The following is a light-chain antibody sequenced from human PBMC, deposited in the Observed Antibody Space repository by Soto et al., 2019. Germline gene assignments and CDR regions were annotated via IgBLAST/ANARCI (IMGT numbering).Light chain of an antibody. V-gene: IGKV1-39*01. CDR3: QQSYGSPRT. J-gene: IGKJ2*02. Sequence: EIQMTQSPSSMSASVGDRVTISCRASRTISSYLIWYQQKPGKAPQLLIYGASTLQSGVSSRFSGSGFGTDFTLTITNLQPEDFATYYCQQSYGSPRTFGQGTKIDIK. CDR1: RTISSY. CDR2: GAS.